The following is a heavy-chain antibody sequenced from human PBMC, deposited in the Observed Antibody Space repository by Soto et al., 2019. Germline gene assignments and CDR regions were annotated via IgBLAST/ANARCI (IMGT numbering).Heavy chain of an antibody. V-gene: IGHV4-34*01. Sequence: QVQLQQWGAGLLKPSETLSLTCAVFGGSFSGSYWSWIRQSPGRGLEWIGEINDSGRTNYNPSLMCRVPFSVDTVKIHFSLIPGAVTVADSTVYCCGRGRVAGLSCYDGMDFWGQGTTVTVSS. D-gene: IGHD6-19*01. CDR1: GGSFSGSY. CDR2: INDSGRT. CDR3: GRGRVAGLSCYDGMDF. J-gene: IGHJ6*02.